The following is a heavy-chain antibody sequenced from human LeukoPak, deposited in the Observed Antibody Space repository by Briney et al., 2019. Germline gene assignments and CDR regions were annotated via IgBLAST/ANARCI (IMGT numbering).Heavy chain of an antibody. CDR3: ATFRWELLTFDI. D-gene: IGHD1-26*01. CDR1: GYTFTSYY. J-gene: IGHJ3*02. V-gene: IGHV1-46*01. CDR2: INPSGGST. Sequence: GASVKVSCKASGYTFTSYYMHWVRQAPGQGLEWMGIINPSGGSTSYAQKFQGRVTMTRDMSTSTAYMELSSLRSEDTAVYYCATFRWELLTFDIWGQGTMVTVSS.